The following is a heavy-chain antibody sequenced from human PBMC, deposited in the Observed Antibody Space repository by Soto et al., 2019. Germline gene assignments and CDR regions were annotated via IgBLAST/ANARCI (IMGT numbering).Heavy chain of an antibody. D-gene: IGHD5-12*01. CDR2: ITSSSSYI. CDR1: GFTFDSYA. J-gene: IGHJ4*02. V-gene: IGHV3-21*01. CDR3: ARDRHSGFDSKY. Sequence: EVHLVESGGGLVKPGGSLRLSCAASGFTFDSYAMTWVRQAPGMGLEWVASITSSSSYIYYADSLKGRFTISRDNAKNSLFLQMNSLRADDTAVYYCARDRHSGFDSKYWGQGTLVTVSS.